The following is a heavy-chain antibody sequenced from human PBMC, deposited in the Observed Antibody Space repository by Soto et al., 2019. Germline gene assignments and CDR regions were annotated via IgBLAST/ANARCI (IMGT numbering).Heavy chain of an antibody. J-gene: IGHJ6*02. V-gene: IGHV4-59*01. D-gene: IGHD3-10*01. Sequence: SETLSLTCNVSGGSIRSYYWSWVRQPPGKGLEWIGYIYYNGNTKYNPSLKSRVTISVDTPKNQFSLKVGSVNAADTAVYYCARLYYVSGRPLMDVWGQGTTVTVSS. CDR2: IYYNGNT. CDR3: ARLYYVSGRPLMDV. CDR1: GGSIRSYY.